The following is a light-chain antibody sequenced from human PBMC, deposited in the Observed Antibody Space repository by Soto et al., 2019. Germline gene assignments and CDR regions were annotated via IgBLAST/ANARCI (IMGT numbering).Light chain of an antibody. J-gene: IGLJ3*02. CDR3: AAWDDSLSGRV. Sequence: QSVLTQPPSASGTPGQRVTISCSGSSSNIGTDYVYWYQQLPGTAPKLLIYRINQRPSGVPDRFSGSKSGTSASLAISGRRSEEEADYYCAAWDDSLSGRVFGGGTKLTVL. CDR1: SSNIGTDY. CDR2: RIN. V-gene: IGLV1-47*01.